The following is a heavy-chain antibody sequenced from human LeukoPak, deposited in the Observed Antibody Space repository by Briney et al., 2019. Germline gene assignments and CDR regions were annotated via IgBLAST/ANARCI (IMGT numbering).Heavy chain of an antibody. J-gene: IGHJ3*02. CDR3: ARDRKKLRLLGGKRGFDI. CDR2: INPSGGST. V-gene: IGHV1-46*01. CDR1: GYTFTSYY. Sequence: ASVKVSCKASGYTFTSYYMHWVRQAPGQGLEWMGIINPSGGSTSYAQKFQGRVTMTRDMSTSTVYMELSSLRSEDTAVYYCARDRKKLRLLGGKRGFDIWGQGKMGTVPS. D-gene: IGHD5-18*01.